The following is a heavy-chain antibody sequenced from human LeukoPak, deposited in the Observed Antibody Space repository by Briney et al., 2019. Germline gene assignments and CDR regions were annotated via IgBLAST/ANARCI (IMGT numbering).Heavy chain of an antibody. CDR2: INHSGST. CDR3: ARVYYDFWSGPVDY. J-gene: IGHJ4*02. V-gene: IGHV4-34*01. CDR1: GGSFSGYY. D-gene: IGHD3-3*01. Sequence: SETLSLTCAVYGGSFSGYYWSWIRQPPGKGLEWIGEINHSGSTNYNPSLKSRVTISVDTSKNQFSLKLSSVTAADTAVYYCARVYYDFWSGPVDYWGQGALVTVSS.